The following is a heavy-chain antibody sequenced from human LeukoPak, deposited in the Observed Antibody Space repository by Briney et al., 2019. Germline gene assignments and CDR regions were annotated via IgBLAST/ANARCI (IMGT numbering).Heavy chain of an antibody. CDR2: IYTSGST. J-gene: IGHJ5*02. V-gene: IGHV4-4*07. CDR3: ASNVGSWYQNWFDP. Sequence: SSETLSLTCTVSGGSISSYYWSWIRQPAGKGLEWIGRIYTSGSTNYNPSLKSRVTMSVDTSKNQFSLKLSSVTAADTAVYYCASNVGSWYQNWFDPWGQGTLVTVSS. D-gene: IGHD6-13*01. CDR1: GGSISSYY.